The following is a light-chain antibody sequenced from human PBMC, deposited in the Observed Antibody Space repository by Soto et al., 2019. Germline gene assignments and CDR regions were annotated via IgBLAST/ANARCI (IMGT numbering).Light chain of an antibody. CDR1: QSVATN. J-gene: IGKJ1*01. V-gene: IGKV3-15*01. CDR3: QQHNNWPQT. CDR2: GAS. Sequence: EAVLTQSPATLTVSPGXRATLSCRASQSVATNLAWYQQRPGQAPRLLIYGASKRAVGLPARFSGSGSGTEFTLTITSLQSEDFAVYYCQQHNNWPQTFGQGTKVDIK.